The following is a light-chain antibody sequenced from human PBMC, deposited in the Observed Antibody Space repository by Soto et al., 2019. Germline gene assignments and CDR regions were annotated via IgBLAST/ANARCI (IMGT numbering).Light chain of an antibody. CDR1: KNDIGVYDF. V-gene: IGLV2-8*01. Sequence: QSALTQPPSASGSPGQSVTISCTGTKNDIGVYDFVSWYQHHPGKAPRLIIYEVVQRPSGVPDRFSGSTSGNTASLTVSGLQAADEADYFCKSSAGSNTYVFGSGTKLTVL. CDR3: KSSAGSNTYV. CDR2: EVV. J-gene: IGLJ1*01.